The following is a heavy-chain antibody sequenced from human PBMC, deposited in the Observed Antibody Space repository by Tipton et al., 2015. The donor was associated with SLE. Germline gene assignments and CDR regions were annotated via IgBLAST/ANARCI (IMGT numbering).Heavy chain of an antibody. CDR2: ISGRGDRI. V-gene: IGHV3-23*01. CDR1: RFTFRIYA. D-gene: IGHD2-2*01. Sequence: GSLRLSCAASRFTFRIYAMTWVRQAPGKGLEWVSTISGRGDRIHYADSLKGRFAISRDNSKNTLYLQMNSLRAEDTAVYYCAKARGSTEVDYQHYGLDVWGQGTTVTVSS. CDR3: AKARGSTEVDYQHYGLDV. J-gene: IGHJ6*02.